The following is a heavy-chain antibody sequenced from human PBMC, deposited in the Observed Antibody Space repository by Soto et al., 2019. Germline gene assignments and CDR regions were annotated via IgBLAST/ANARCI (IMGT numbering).Heavy chain of an antibody. Sequence: SETLSLTCTVSGGSISSSSYYWAWVRQPPGKGLEWIGSVYYSGTTYYNPSLKSRVTISEDTSKNQFSLRLSSVTAADTAVFYCARLIHCKTTSCYFDYWGPGTLVTISS. CDR2: VYYSGTT. CDR3: ARLIHCKTTSCYFDY. CDR1: GGSISSSSYY. D-gene: IGHD2-2*01. V-gene: IGHV4-39*01. J-gene: IGHJ4*02.